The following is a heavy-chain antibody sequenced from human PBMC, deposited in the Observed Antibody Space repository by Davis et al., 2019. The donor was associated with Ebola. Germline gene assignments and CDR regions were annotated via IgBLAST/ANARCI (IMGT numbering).Heavy chain of an antibody. Sequence: PSETLSLTCTVSGGSISSYYWSWIRQPPGKGLEWIGYIYYSGSTNYNPSLKSRVTISVDKSKNQFSLKLSSVTAADTAVYYCARREMATTRDYWGQGTLVTVSS. V-gene: IGHV4-59*12. CDR2: IYYSGST. CDR3: ARREMATTRDY. J-gene: IGHJ4*02. CDR1: GGSISSYY. D-gene: IGHD5-24*01.